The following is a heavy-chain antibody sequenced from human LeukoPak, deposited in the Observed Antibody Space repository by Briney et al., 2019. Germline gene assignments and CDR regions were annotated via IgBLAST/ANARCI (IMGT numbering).Heavy chain of an antibody. CDR3: ASVLTKVVVNDRRLGWFDP. CDR2: IVVGSGNT. J-gene: IGHJ5*02. D-gene: IGHD3-22*01. Sequence: GTSVKVSCKASGFTFTSSAMQWVRQARGQRLEWIGWIVVGSGNTNYAQKFQERVTITRDMSTSTAYMELSILRSEDTAVYYCASVLTKVVVNDRRLGWFDPWGQGTLVIVSS. V-gene: IGHV1-58*02. CDR1: GFTFTSSA.